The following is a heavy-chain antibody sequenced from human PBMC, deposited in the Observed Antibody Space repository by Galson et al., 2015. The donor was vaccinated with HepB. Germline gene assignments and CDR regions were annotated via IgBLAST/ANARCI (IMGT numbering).Heavy chain of an antibody. CDR2: ISRSSTTI. Sequence: SLRLSCAASGFTFSTYSLNWVRQTPGKGLEWLSYISRSSTTIYYADSVKGRFTISRDNAKNSLYLQMNSLRDGDTALYYCARNFYGSGSYNNWFDPWGQGTLVTVSS. D-gene: IGHD3-10*01. V-gene: IGHV3-48*02. CDR3: ARNFYGSGSYNNWFDP. CDR1: GFTFSTYS. J-gene: IGHJ5*02.